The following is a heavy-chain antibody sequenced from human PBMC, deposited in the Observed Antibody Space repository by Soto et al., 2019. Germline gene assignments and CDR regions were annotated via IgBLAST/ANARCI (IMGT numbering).Heavy chain of an antibody. V-gene: IGHV3-48*02. D-gene: IGHD3-3*01. CDR3: ARVGDTYYDFWSGYFDYYYGMEV. J-gene: IGHJ6*02. Sequence: EVQLVESGGGLVQPGGSLRLSCAASGFTFSSYSMNWVRQAPGKGLEWVSYISSSSSTIYYADSVKGRFTISRDNAKNSLYLQMNRLRDEDTAVYYCARVGDTYYDFWSGYFDYYYGMEVWGQGTTVTVSS. CDR1: GFTFSSYS. CDR2: ISSSSSTI.